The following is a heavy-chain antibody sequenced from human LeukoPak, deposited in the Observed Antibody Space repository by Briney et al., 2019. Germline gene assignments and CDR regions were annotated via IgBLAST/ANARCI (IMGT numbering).Heavy chain of an antibody. CDR1: GFTFSSYA. CDR3: AKRMITMVRGVIITYYYYYMDV. V-gene: IGHV3-23*01. CDR2: ISGSGVST. J-gene: IGHJ6*03. Sequence: PGGSLRLSCAASGFTFSSYAMSWVRQAPGKGLEWVSAISGSGVSTYYADSVKGRFTISRDNSKNTLYLQMNSLRAEDTAVYYCAKRMITMVRGVIITYYYYYMDVWGKGTTVTVSS. D-gene: IGHD3-10*01.